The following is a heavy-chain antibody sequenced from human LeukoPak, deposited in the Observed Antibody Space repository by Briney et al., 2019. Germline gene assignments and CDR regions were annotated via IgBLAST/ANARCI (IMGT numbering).Heavy chain of an antibody. Sequence: SETLSLTCTVSGYSISSGYYWGWIRQPPGKGLEWIGSIYHSGSTYYNPSLKSRVTISVDTSKNQFSLKLSSVTAADTAVYYCASLTYSSGYGYWGQGTLVTVSS. V-gene: IGHV4-38-2*02. CDR1: GYSISSGYY. CDR3: ASLTYSSGYGY. J-gene: IGHJ4*02. D-gene: IGHD6-19*01. CDR2: IYHSGST.